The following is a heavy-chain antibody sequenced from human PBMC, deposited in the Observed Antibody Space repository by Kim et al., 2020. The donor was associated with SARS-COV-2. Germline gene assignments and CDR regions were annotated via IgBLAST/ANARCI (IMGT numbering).Heavy chain of an antibody. V-gene: IGHV4-59*13. CDR1: GGSISSYY. D-gene: IGHD3-10*01. CDR2: IYYSGST. J-gene: IGHJ6*02. CDR3: ASAGRILWFGDIDHGMDV. Sequence: SETLSLTCTVSGGSISSYYWSWIRQPPGKGLEWIGYIYYSGSTNSNPSLKSRVTLSVDTSKNQFSLKLSSVTAADTAVYYCASAGRILWFGDIDHGMDVWGQGTTVTVSS.